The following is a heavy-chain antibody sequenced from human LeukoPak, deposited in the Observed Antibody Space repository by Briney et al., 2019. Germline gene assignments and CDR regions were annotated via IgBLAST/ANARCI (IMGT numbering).Heavy chain of an antibody. CDR2: IYYSGST. V-gene: IGHV4-39*07. D-gene: IGHD2-2*01. J-gene: IGHJ4*02. CDR1: GGSISSYY. CDR3: ARDGSVPAADY. Sequence: SETLSLTCTVSGGSISSYYWGWIRQPPGKGLEWIGSIYYSGSTYYNPSLKSRVTISVDTSKNQFSLKLSSVTAADTAVYYCARDGSVPAADYWGQGTLVTVSS.